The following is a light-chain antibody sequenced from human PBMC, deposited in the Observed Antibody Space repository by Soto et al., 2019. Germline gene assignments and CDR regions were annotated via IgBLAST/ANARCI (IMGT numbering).Light chain of an antibody. V-gene: IGKV3-20*01. Sequence: EIVLTQSPGTLSLSPGERATLSCRASQSVSSSYLAWYQQKPGQAPRLLIYGASSRATGIPDRFSGSGSGTDFTLNISRLEPEDFEVYYCQQYGSSPYTFGQGTKLEIK. CDR1: QSVSSSY. J-gene: IGKJ2*01. CDR2: GAS. CDR3: QQYGSSPYT.